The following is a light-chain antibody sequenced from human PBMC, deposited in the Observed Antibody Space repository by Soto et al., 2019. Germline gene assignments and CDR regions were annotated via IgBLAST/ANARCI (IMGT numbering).Light chain of an antibody. J-gene: IGKJ1*01. Sequence: EIVMTQSPAKLSLSPCDRATLSCRASQSVRNNLAWYQQKPGLAPRLLISAASTRATGIPARFSGNGSETEFTLIIDNLQSEDYALYYCQQYNKWPPWTFGQGTKVDIK. V-gene: IGKV3-15*01. CDR2: AAS. CDR1: QSVRNN. CDR3: QQYNKWPPWT.